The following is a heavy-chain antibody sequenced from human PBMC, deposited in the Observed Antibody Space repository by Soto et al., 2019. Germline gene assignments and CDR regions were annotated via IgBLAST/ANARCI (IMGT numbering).Heavy chain of an antibody. Sequence: SETLSLTCSVSGASITSSNWWSWVRQPPVKGLEWIGEIYHTGSTSYNPSLKSRVTISVDKSKNQFSLKLSSVTAADTAVYYCARDLTMTSGWVDPWGQGTLVTVS. CDR3: ARDLTMTSGWVDP. V-gene: IGHV4-4*02. CDR1: GASITSSNW. J-gene: IGHJ5*02. CDR2: IYHTGST. D-gene: IGHD2-21*02.